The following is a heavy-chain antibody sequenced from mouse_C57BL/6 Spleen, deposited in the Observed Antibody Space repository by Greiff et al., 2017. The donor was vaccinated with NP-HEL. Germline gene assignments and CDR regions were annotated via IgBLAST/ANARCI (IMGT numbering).Heavy chain of an antibody. CDR3: ARWGSTLFAY. D-gene: IGHD2-1*01. CDR2: IYPSDSET. J-gene: IGHJ3*01. Sequence: QVQLQQPGAELVRPGSSVKLSCKASGYTFTSYWMDWVKQRPGQGLEWIGNIYPSDSETHYNQKFKDKATLTVDKSSSTAYMQLSSLTSEDSAVYYCARWGSTLFAYWGQGTLVTVSA. CDR1: GYTFTSYW. V-gene: IGHV1-61*01.